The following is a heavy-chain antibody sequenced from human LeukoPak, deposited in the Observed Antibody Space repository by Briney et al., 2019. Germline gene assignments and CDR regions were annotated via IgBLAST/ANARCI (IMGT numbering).Heavy chain of an antibody. CDR2: ISSSGST. V-gene: IGHV4-39*07. J-gene: IGHJ3*02. Sequence: PSETLSLTCTVSGGSLSSSSYYWGWIRKPPGKGLAWFGRISSSGSTNYNPSLKSRVTISVDTSKNQFSLKLSSVTAADTAVYFCARGPYSYDSSGAFDIWGQGTMVTVSS. CDR3: ARGPYSYDSSGAFDI. CDR1: GGSLSSSSYY. D-gene: IGHD3-22*01.